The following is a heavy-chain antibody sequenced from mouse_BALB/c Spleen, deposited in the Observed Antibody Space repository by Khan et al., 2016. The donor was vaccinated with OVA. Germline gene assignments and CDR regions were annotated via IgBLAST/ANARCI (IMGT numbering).Heavy chain of an antibody. V-gene: IGHV1-9*01. CDR3: ARGNYYGSSSWFGY. J-gene: IGHJ3*01. Sequence: QVQLKQSGAELMKPGASVKISCKATGYTFSSYWIEWVKQRPGHGFEWIGEILPGSGRNNYNEKFKGKATFTADTSSNTAYMQLSSLTSEDSAVYYCARGNYYGSSSWFGYWGQGTLVTVSA. CDR1: GYTFSSYW. CDR2: ILPGSGRN. D-gene: IGHD1-1*01.